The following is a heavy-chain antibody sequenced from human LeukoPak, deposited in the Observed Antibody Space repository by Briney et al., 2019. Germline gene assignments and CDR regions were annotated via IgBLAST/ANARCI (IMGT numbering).Heavy chain of an antibody. CDR2: TYYRSNVYN. D-gene: IGHD7-27*01. Sequence: SQTLSLTCAISGDIFSSNSAAWHWSRQAPSRGREWLERTYYRSNVYNDYAVSVKIRITINPDTSKNQFSLQLNSVTPEDTAVYYCARDTGAFDIWGQGTMVTVSS. V-gene: IGHV6-1*01. CDR1: GDIFSSNSAA. CDR3: ARDTGAFDI. J-gene: IGHJ3*02.